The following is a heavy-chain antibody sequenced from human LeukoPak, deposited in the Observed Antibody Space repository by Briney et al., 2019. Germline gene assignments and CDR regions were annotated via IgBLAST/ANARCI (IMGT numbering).Heavy chain of an antibody. D-gene: IGHD3-22*01. Sequence: GGSLRLSCAASGFIFSTYTMNWVRQAPGKGLEWVSSISPSSFSIYYADSVKGRFTISRDNAKNSLYLQMNSLRAEDTAVYYCAREDSSGYYESFDYWGQGTLVTVSS. CDR3: AREDSSGYYESFDY. CDR2: ISPSSFSI. V-gene: IGHV3-21*01. J-gene: IGHJ4*02. CDR1: GFIFSTYT.